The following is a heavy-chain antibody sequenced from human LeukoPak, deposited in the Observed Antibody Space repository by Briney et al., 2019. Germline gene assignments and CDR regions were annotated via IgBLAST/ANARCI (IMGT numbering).Heavy chain of an antibody. CDR1: GFTFDDYA. J-gene: IGHJ3*02. Sequence: PGRSLRLSCAASGFTFDDYAMHWVRQAPGKGLEWVSGISWNSGSIGYADSVKGRFTISRDNAKNSLYLQMNSLRAEDTALYYCAKGVTDDYDSSDDAFDIWGQGTMVTVSS. D-gene: IGHD3-22*01. V-gene: IGHV3-9*01. CDR3: AKGVTDDYDSSDDAFDI. CDR2: ISWNSGSI.